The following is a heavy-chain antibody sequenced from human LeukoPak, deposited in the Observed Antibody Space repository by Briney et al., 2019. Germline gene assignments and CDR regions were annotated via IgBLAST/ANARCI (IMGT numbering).Heavy chain of an antibody. J-gene: IGHJ5*02. D-gene: IGHD2-21*02. V-gene: IGHV3-23*01. CDR3: AKDDRGGGDCYSDL. CDR2: ISHGGGST. Sequence: GGSLRLSCEASGFTFRSNAMSWVRQAPGKGLEWVSAISHGGGSTFYADSVKGRFAISRDNSKNTLYLQMNSLRAEDTAIYYCAKDDRGGGDCYSDLWGQGTLVTVSS. CDR1: GFTFRSNA.